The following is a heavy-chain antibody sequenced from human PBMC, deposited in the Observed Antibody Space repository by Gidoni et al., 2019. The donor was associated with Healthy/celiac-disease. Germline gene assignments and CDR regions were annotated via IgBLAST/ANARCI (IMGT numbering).Heavy chain of an antibody. CDR1: GFSLSNARMG. D-gene: IGHD3-22*01. CDR2: IFSNDEK. CDR3: ARAAYYYDSSGYYHSDAFDI. J-gene: IGHJ3*02. V-gene: IGHV2-26*01. Sequence: QVTLKESGPVLVKPTETLTLTCTVSGFSLSNARMGVSWIRQPPGKALEWLAHIFSNDEKSYSTSLKSRLTISKDTSKSQVVLTMTNMDPVDTATYYCARAAYYYDSSGYYHSDAFDIWGQGTMVTVSS.